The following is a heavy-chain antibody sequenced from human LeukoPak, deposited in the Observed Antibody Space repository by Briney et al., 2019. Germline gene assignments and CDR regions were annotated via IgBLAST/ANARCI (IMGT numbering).Heavy chain of an antibody. Sequence: SETLSPTCGFSGYSISSGFYWGWIRQPPGKGLQWIGSLYYTGSAEYNPSLKSRLTMSMDKSKNQFSLKLNSVTAADTAVYYCARLWSGYNFDYWGQGTLVTVSS. CDR1: GYSISSGFY. V-gene: IGHV4-38-2*01. CDR2: LYYTGSA. J-gene: IGHJ4*02. CDR3: ARLWSGYNFDY. D-gene: IGHD5-24*01.